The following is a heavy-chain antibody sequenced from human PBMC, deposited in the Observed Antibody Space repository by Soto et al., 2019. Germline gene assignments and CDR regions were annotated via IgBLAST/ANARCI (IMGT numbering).Heavy chain of an antibody. D-gene: IGHD3-3*01. CDR1: GFTFRNYY. J-gene: IGHJ4*02. CDR2: ISSSGSGI. Sequence: GGSLRLSCATSGFTFRNYYMSWIRQAPGKGLEWVSYISSSGSGIFYADSVKGRFTISRDNAKNSLFLQMNSLRDEDTAVNYCARYRTVLADYFDYWGQGTLVTVSS. CDR3: ARYRTVLADYFDY. V-gene: IGHV3-11*01.